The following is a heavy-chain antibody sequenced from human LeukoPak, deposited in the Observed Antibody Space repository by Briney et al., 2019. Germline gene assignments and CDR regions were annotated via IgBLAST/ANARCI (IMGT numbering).Heavy chain of an antibody. J-gene: IGHJ3*02. CDR2: IRYDGSNE. CDR1: EFPFSSYA. V-gene: IGHV3-30*02. Sequence: GGSLRLSCAASEFPFSSYAMHWVRQAPGKGLEWVAFIRYDGSNEYYADSVKGRFTISRDNSKNTLYLQIDSLRAEDTAVYYCAKVALRSGPNDIWGQGTMVTVSS. D-gene: IGHD1-14*01. CDR3: AKVALRSGPNDI.